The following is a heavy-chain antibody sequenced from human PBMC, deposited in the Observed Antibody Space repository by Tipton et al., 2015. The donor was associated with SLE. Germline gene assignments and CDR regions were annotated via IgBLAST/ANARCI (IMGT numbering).Heavy chain of an antibody. CDR1: GFTFSDYY. J-gene: IGHJ4*02. D-gene: IGHD3-3*01. CDR2: IRSSDSAI. V-gene: IGHV3-11*01. CDR3: ARGGGKYAFWSGSLDY. Sequence: SLRLSCAASGFTFSDYYMSWIRQAPGKGLEWVSYIRSSDSAIYYADSVKGRFTISRDNARDPLYLQMNSLRAEDTAVYYCARGGGKYAFWSGSLDYWGQGTLVTVSS.